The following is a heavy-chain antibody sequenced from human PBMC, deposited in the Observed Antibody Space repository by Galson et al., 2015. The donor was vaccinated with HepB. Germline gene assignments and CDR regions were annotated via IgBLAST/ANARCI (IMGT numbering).Heavy chain of an antibody. J-gene: IGHJ4*02. CDR1: GFTFSSCA. D-gene: IGHD3-22*01. CDR2: ISYDGSNK. V-gene: IGHV3-30*04. CDR3: ARDSAGRYYDSSGYYPNHFDY. Sequence: SLRLSCAASGFTFSSCAMHWVRQAPGKGLEWVAVISYDGSNKYYADSVKGRFTISRDNSKNTLYLQMNSLRAEDTAVYYCARDSAGRYYDSSGYYPNHFDYWGQGTLVTVSS.